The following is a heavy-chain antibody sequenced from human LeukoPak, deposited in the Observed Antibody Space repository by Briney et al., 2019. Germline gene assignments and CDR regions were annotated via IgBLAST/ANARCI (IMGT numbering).Heavy chain of an antibody. V-gene: IGHV1-18*01. CDR2: ISAYNGNT. CDR1: GYTFTSYG. D-gene: IGHD5-12*01. Sequence: ASVTVSYKPSGYTFTSYGISWVRQAPGQGLEGMGWISAYNGNTNYAQKLQGRVTMTTATSTSTAYMALRSLRSDDTAVYYCARVDYMLSIVATIPMYNWFDLWGQGTLVTVSS. CDR3: ARVDYMLSIVATIPMYNWFDL. J-gene: IGHJ5*02.